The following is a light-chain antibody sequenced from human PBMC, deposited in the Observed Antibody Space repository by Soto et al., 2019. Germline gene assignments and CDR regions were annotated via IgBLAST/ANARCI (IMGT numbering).Light chain of an antibody. Sequence: EIVLTQSPGTLSLSQGERATLSCRASHSVSSNYLAWYQQKPGQAPRLLVYGASIRATGIPDRFSGSGSGTDLTLTISRVEPEDFAVYYCQHYGFSPFTFSP. CDR3: QHYGFSPFT. V-gene: IGKV3-20*01. J-gene: IGKJ3*01. CDR2: GAS. CDR1: HSVSSNY.